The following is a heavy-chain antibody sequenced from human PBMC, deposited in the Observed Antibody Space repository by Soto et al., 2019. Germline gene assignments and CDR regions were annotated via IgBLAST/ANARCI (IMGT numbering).Heavy chain of an antibody. D-gene: IGHD5-12*01. V-gene: IGHV1-2*04. CDR1: GDSFNDYY. J-gene: IGHJ6*03. CDR2: INPNGGVT. Sequence: VQLVQSGAEVRKPGASVKVSCKSSGDSFNDYYIHWVRQAPGQGLEWMGWINPNGGVTQYAQKFQGWVTMTRDTSIRTVYMELSRLRSDDTAVYYCARESGGATATLDYYYFYMDVWGKGTTVTVSS. CDR3: ARESGGATATLDYYYFYMDV.